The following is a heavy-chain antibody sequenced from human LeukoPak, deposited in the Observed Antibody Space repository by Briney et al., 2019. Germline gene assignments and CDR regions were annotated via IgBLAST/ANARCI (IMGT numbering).Heavy chain of an antibody. CDR1: GYTFTGYY. V-gene: IGHV1-2*02. J-gene: IGHJ4*02. CDR2: INPNSGDT. D-gene: IGHD5-12*01. Sequence: GASVKVSCKASGYTFTGYYMHWVRQTPGQGLEWMGGINPNSGDTNYLQKFQGRVTMTRDTSIATVFMNLSRLGFDGTALYYCARGGYSGFSFDYWGQGTLVTVSS. CDR3: ARGGYSGFSFDY.